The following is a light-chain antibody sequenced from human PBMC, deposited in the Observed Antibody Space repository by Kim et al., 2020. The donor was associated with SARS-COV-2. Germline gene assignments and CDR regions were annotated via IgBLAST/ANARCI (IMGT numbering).Light chain of an antibody. V-gene: IGLV6-57*02. CDR2: EDN. Sequence: TVTSACTGSRGSIASNYVQWYQQRPGSAPTTLIYEDNQRPSGVPDRFSGSIDSSSNSASLTISGLKTEDEADYYCQSYDSSNRVFGGGTQLTVL. CDR1: RGSIASNY. CDR3: QSYDSSNRV. J-gene: IGLJ3*02.